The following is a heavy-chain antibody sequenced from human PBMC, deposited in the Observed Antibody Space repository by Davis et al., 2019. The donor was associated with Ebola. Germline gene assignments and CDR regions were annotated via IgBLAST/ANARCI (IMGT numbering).Heavy chain of an antibody. Sequence: GGSLRLSCEASGFTFDNYGMNWVRQAPGKGLEWVALISGTTPSTFYADSVRGRFTISRDNAKNSLSLQMNRLTAEDAAVYYCTRGVFGFWGQGSLVTVSS. CDR3: TRGVFGF. CDR1: GFTFDNYG. V-gene: IGHV3-21*01. CDR2: ISGTTPST. J-gene: IGHJ4*02.